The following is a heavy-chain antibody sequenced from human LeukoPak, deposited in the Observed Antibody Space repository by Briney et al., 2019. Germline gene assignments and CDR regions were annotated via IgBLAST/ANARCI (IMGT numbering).Heavy chain of an antibody. Sequence: SETLSLTCTVSGGSISSYYWSWIRQPPGKGLEWIGYIYSSGSTNYNPSLKSRVTISVDPSKNQFSLKLSSVPAADTAVYYCARLLAEQWLASYYYYMDVWGKGTTVTVSS. CDR3: ARLLAEQWLASYYYYMDV. CDR1: GGSISSYY. D-gene: IGHD6-19*01. V-gene: IGHV4-59*08. J-gene: IGHJ6*03. CDR2: IYSSGST.